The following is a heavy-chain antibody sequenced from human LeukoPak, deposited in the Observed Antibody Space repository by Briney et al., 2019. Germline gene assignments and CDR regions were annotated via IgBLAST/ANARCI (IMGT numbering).Heavy chain of an antibody. D-gene: IGHD3-3*01. J-gene: IGHJ5*02. V-gene: IGHV4-59*01. CDR1: GGSISSYY. CDR3: ARTGIFGVAGGWFDH. Sequence: SETLSLTCTVSGGSISSYYWSWLRQPPGKGLEWIGYIYYSGSTNYSPSLKSRVTISVDTSKNQFSLKLSSVTAADTAVYYCARTGIFGVAGGWFDHWGQGTLVTVSS. CDR2: IYYSGST.